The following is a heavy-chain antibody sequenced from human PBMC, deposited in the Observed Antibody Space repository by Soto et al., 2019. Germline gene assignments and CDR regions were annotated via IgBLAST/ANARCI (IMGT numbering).Heavy chain of an antibody. CDR1: GFTFSSYW. V-gene: IGHV3-74*01. Sequence: GGSLRLSCAASGFTFSSYWMHWVRQAPGKGLVWVSRINSDGSSTSYADSVKGRFTISRDNAKNTLYLQINSLRAEDTAVYYCAKTWYSYGFLDFWGQGTLVTVSS. J-gene: IGHJ4*02. D-gene: IGHD5-18*01. CDR3: AKTWYSYGFLDF. CDR2: INSDGSST.